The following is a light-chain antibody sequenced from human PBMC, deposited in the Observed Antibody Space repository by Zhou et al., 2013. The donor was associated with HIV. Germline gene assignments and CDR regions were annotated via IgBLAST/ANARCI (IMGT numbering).Light chain of an antibody. Sequence: EIVLTQSPGTLSLSPGERATLSCRASQYISSSYLAWYQQKPGQAPRLLIHGASSRATAIPDRFSGSGSGTDFTLTISRLEPEDFAVYFCQQYGSSPETFGQGTKVEIK. V-gene: IGKV3-20*01. J-gene: IGKJ1*01. CDR1: QYISSSY. CDR3: QQYGSSPET. CDR2: GAS.